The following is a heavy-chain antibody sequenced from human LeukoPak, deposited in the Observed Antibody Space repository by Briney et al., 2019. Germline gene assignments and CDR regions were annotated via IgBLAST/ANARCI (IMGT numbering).Heavy chain of an antibody. CDR3: AKDPKHQYDPVSSWFDP. CDR2: ISGSGGST. Sequence: PGGSLRLSCAASGFTFSNYWMSWVRQAPGKGLEWVSAISGSGGSTYYADSVKGRFTISRDNSKNTLYLQMNSLRAEDTAVYYCAKDPKHQYDPVSSWFDPWGQGTLVTVSS. J-gene: IGHJ5*02. CDR1: GFTFSNYW. D-gene: IGHD3-16*01. V-gene: IGHV3-23*01.